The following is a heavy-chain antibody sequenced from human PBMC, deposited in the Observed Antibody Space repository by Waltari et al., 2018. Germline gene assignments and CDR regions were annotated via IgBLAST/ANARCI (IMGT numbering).Heavy chain of an antibody. CDR1: GGSISSYY. J-gene: IGHJ4*02. CDR2: IYYSGST. Sequence: QVQLQESGPGLVKPSETLSLTCTVSGGSISSYYWSWIRQPPGKGLEWIGYIYYSGSTNYNPSLKSRVTISVDTSKNQFSLKLSSVTASDTAVYYCARGESGPIDYWGQGTLVTVSS. V-gene: IGHV4-59*01. CDR3: ARGESGPIDY.